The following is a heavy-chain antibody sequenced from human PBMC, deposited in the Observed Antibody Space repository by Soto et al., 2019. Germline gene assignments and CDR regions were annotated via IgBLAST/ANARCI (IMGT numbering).Heavy chain of an antibody. CDR3: FQAEDGIRDTVPVSAFLLNRSSDL. V-gene: IGHV3-23*01. Sequence: PGKGLEWVSDVTGSGSATYYADSVKGRVTISRDNSKNTLYLQINNLRAEDTALYFFFQAEDGIRDTVPVSAFLLNRSSDL. CDR2: VTGSGSAT. D-gene: IGHD2-15*01. J-gene: IGHJ2*01.